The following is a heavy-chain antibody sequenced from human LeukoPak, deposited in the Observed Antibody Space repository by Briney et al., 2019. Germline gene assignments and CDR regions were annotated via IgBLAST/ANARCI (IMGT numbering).Heavy chain of an antibody. CDR1: GYSFTSYW. D-gene: IGHD4-17*01. CDR3: ARQTTVTTSTYYYGMDV. Sequence: GESLKISCKGSGYSFTSYWIGWVRQLPGKGLEWMGIIYPGDSDTRYSPSFQGQVTISADKSISTAYLQWSSLKVSDTAMYYCARQTTVTTSTYYYGMDVWGQGTTVTVSS. J-gene: IGHJ6*02. V-gene: IGHV5-51*01. CDR2: IYPGDSDT.